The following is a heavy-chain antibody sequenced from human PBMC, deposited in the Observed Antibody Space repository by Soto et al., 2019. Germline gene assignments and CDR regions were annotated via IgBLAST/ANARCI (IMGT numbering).Heavy chain of an antibody. D-gene: IGHD6-19*01. V-gene: IGHV3-30*03. CDR3: ASQQWLAPVWGQGTLVTVSSCKPLCAKSPLLWPPVYFDS. CDR2: ISFDGHDQ. J-gene: IGHJ4*02. CDR1: GVPFSNYG. Sequence: GSLRLSCAASGVPFSNYGMHWVRQAPSKGLEWMAVISFDGHDQDYAASVKGRFTISRDNSKSTLYLQMNSLRAEDTAVYYCASQQWLAPVWGQGTLVTVSSCKPLCAKSPLLWPPVYFDSWGQGTLVTVSS.